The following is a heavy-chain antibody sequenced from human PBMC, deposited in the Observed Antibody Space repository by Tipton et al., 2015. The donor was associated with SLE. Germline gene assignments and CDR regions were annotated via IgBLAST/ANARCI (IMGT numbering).Heavy chain of an antibody. J-gene: IGHJ3*02. D-gene: IGHD6-19*01. V-gene: IGHV1-18*01. Sequence: QSGPEVKKPGSSVKVSCKASGGTFSSYAISWVRQAPGQGLEWMGWISAYNGNTNYAQKLQGRVTMTTDTSTSTAYMELRSLRSDDTAVYYCASRSGWYGRDAFDIWGQGTMVTVSS. CDR3: ASRSGWYGRDAFDI. CDR2: ISAYNGNT. CDR1: GGTFSSYA.